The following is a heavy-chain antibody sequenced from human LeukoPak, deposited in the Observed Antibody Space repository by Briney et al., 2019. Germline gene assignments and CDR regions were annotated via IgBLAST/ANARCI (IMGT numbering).Heavy chain of an antibody. J-gene: IGHJ4*02. CDR2: INAGNGNT. Sequence: ASVKVSCKASGYTFTSYAMHWVRQAPGQRLEWMGWINAGNGNTKYSQKFQGRVTITRDTSASTAYMELRSLRSDDTAVYYCASLGGDCYSCMSDWGQGTLVTVSS. D-gene: IGHD2-21*02. CDR1: GYTFTSYA. V-gene: IGHV1-3*01. CDR3: ASLGGDCYSCMSD.